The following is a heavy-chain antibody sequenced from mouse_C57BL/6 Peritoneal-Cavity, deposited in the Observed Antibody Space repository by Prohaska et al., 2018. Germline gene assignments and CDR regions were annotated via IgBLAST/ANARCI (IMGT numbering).Heavy chain of an antibody. CDR1: GFTFSGFW. CDR2: INSDGSAI. Sequence: EVQLLETGGVLVQPGGSRGLSCEGSGFTFSGFWMSWVRQTPWKTLEWIGDINSDGSAINYAPSIKDRFTIFRDNDKSTLYLQMSNVRSEDTATYFCMRYGNYWYFDVWGTGTTVTVSS. J-gene: IGHJ1*03. CDR3: MRYGNYWYFDV. D-gene: IGHD2-1*01. V-gene: IGHV11-2*01.